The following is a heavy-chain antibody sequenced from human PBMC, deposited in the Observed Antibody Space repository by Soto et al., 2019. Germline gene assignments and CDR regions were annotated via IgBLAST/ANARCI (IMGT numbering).Heavy chain of an antibody. CDR2: IYYSGST. CDR3: ARVDYYDSSD. D-gene: IGHD3-22*01. J-gene: IGHJ1*01. Sequence: QVQLQESGPGLVKPSETLSVTCTVSGGSVSSGSYYWSWIRQPPGKGLEWIGYIYYSGSTNYNPSLKSRVTISVDTSKNQFSLKLSSVTAADTAVYYCARVDYYDSSDWGQGTLVTVSP. V-gene: IGHV4-61*01. CDR1: GGSVSSGSYY.